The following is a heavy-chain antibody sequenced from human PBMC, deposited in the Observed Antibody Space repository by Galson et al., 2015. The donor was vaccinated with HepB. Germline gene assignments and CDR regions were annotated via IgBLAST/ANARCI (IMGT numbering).Heavy chain of an antibody. Sequence: ETLSLTCAVSGVSISSNSWWSWVRQPPGRGLEWIGEVYHSGSTNYKPSLRSRVTISVDKSKKHFSLKLRSVTAADTAIYYCARGSRPYCFDYWGQGTLVTVSS. J-gene: IGHJ4*02. CDR3: ARGSRPYCFDY. V-gene: IGHV4-4*02. CDR2: VYHSGST. D-gene: IGHD6-6*01. CDR1: GVSISSNSW.